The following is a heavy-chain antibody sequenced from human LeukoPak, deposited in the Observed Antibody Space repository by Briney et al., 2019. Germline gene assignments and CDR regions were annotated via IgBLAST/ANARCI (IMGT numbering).Heavy chain of an antibody. CDR3: AREQWNDAFIGY. CDR2: IYSGGST. Sequence: GGSLRLSCAASGFTVSSNYMSWVRQAPGKGLEWVSVIYSGGSTYYADSVKGRFTISRDNSKNTLYLQMNSLRAEDTAVYYCAREQWNDAFIGYWGRGTLVTVSS. D-gene: IGHD1-1*01. V-gene: IGHV3-66*01. J-gene: IGHJ4*02. CDR1: GFTVSSNY.